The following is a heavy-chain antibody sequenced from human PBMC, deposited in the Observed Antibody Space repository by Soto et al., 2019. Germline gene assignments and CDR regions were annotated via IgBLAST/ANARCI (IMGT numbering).Heavy chain of an antibody. Sequence: QVQLVESGGGVVQPGRSLRLSCAASGFTFSSYGMHWVRQAPGKGLEWVAVIWYDGSNKYYADSVKGRFTISRDNSKNTLYLQMNSLRAEDTAVYYCASPSMGEYGGYAYWGQGTLVTVSS. V-gene: IGHV3-33*01. CDR3: ASPSMGEYGGYAY. CDR1: GFTFSSYG. J-gene: IGHJ4*02. CDR2: IWYDGSNK. D-gene: IGHD5-12*01.